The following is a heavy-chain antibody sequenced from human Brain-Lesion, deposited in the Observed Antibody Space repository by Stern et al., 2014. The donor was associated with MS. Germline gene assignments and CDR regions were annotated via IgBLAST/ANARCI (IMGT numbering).Heavy chain of an antibody. CDR2: IYYSGNT. D-gene: IGHD2-15*01. V-gene: IGHV4-39*02. CDR3: AGEEDIRYCSGGSCTGNWFDP. CDR1: GGSVSSTSYA. J-gene: IGHJ5*02. Sequence: QLQLQESGPGLVKPSETLSLTCTVAGGSVSSTSYAWAWIRQPPGKGLEWIGTIYYSGNTYYSPSLKSRLTLSLTPSKNYFPRRLGSGTAADTAVYYCAGEEDIRYCSGGSCTGNWFDPWGQGTLVTVSS.